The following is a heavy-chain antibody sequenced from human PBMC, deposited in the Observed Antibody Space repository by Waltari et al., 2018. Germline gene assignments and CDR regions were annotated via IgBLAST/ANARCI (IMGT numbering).Heavy chain of an antibody. J-gene: IGHJ4*02. CDR3: AIGGVETSWYWRY. D-gene: IGHD6-13*01. CDR2: VKTDVSWT. V-gene: IGHV3-7*01. Sequence: EVQVVESGGGLVQPGGSLRLSCAASGFTFSSPWMTWVRQAPGKGLRWVYNVKTDVSWTDYVDSVKGRFTISRDNTKNSLYLQMSSLRAEDTAVYYCAIGGVETSWYWRYWGQGTLVTVSS. CDR1: GFTFSSPW.